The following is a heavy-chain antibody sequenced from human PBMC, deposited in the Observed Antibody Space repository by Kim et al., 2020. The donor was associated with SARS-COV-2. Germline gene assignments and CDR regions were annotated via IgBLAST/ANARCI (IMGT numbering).Heavy chain of an antibody. J-gene: IGHJ6*02. V-gene: IGHV3-73*01. CDR2: IGSKADNHAS. CDR3: RRPTTVALPSNSLYYGVDG. Sequence: GGSLRLSCAASGFTFSDSAMHWVRQAPGKGLEWVALIGSKADNHASAYGASVKDRFILTRDDSKNTAHLQINSLEVEDTSVYYCRRPTTVALPSNSLYYGVDGWGQGTTVTVSS. D-gene: IGHD5-12*01. CDR1: GFTFSDSA.